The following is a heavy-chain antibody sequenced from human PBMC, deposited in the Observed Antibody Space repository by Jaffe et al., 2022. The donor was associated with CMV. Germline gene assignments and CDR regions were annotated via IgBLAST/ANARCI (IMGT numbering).Heavy chain of an antibody. CDR2: IWYDGSNK. Sequence: QVQLVESGGGVVQPGRSLRLSCAASGFTFSSYGMHWVRQAPGKGLEWVAVIWYDGSNKYYADSVKGRFTISRDNSKNTLYLQMNSLRAEDTAVYYCARDEGLDSSGWYPRSYFDYWGQGTLVTVSS. V-gene: IGHV3-33*08. J-gene: IGHJ4*02. D-gene: IGHD6-19*01. CDR3: ARDEGLDSSGWYPRSYFDY. CDR1: GFTFSSYG.